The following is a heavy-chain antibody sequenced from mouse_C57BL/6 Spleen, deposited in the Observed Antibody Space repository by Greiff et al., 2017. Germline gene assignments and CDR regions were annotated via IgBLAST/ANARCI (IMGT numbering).Heavy chain of an antibody. V-gene: IGHV7-1*01. D-gene: IGHD2-2*01. CDR3: ARDALSTMVTTGWYFDV. CDR1: GFTFSDFY. Sequence: DVHLVESGGGLVQSGRSLRLSCATSGFTFSDFYMEWVRQAPGKGLEWIAASRNKANDYTTEYSASVKGRFIVSRDTSQSILYLQMNALRAEDTAIYYCARDALSTMVTTGWYFDVWGTGTTVTVSS. J-gene: IGHJ1*03. CDR2: SRNKANDYTT.